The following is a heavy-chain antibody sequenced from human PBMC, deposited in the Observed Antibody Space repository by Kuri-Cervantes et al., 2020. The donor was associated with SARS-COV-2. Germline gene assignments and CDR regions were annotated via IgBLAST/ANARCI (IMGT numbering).Heavy chain of an antibody. Sequence: LRLSCTVSGGSISSDRYYWSWIRQPAGKGLERIGRIYPSGSTNYHPSLKSRVTLSVDTSKNQFSLKLSSVTAADTAVYYCARGTHYFDSTTYWSTGWVWGQGTLVTVSS. CDR1: GGSISSDRYY. CDR3: ARGTHYFDSTTYWSTGWV. D-gene: IGHD3-22*01. V-gene: IGHV4-61*02. J-gene: IGHJ4*02. CDR2: IYPSGST.